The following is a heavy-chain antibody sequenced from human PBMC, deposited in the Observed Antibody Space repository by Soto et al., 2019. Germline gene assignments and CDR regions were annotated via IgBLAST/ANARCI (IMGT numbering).Heavy chain of an antibody. CDR1: GYTFTGYY. CDR2: INPNSGGT. Sequence: GASGKVSCKASGYTFTGYYMHWVRQAPGQGLEWMGWINPNSGGTNYAQKFQGRVTMTRDTSISTAYMELSRLRSDDTAVYYCARAAGVAAGDYYYYGMDVWGQGTTVTVSS. CDR3: ARAAGVAAGDYYYYGMDV. J-gene: IGHJ6*02. D-gene: IGHD6-13*01. V-gene: IGHV1-2*02.